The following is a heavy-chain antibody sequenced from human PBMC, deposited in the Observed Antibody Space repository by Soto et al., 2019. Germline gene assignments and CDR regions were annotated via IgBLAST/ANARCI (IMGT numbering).Heavy chain of an antibody. CDR1: GYTFTSYG. J-gene: IGHJ6*03. CDR3: ARPPYDFWSGYDPYYMDV. V-gene: IGHV1-18*01. CDR2: ISGYNGNT. Sequence: QVQLVQSGAEVKKPGASVKVSCKASGYTFTSYGISWVRQAPGQGLEWMGWISGYNGNTNYTQKLQGRVTMTTDTSTSTAYMELRCLRSDDTAVYYCARPPYDFWSGYDPYYMDVWGKGTTVTVSS. D-gene: IGHD3-3*01.